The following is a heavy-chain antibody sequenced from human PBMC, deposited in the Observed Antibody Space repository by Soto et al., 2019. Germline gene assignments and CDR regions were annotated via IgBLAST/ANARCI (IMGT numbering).Heavy chain of an antibody. CDR2: IYPGDSDT. V-gene: IGHV5-51*01. CDR3: AGGGVRGVITRTRDYYGMDV. CDR1: GYSFTTYW. Sequence: GDSLKISCKASGYSFTTYWIGWVRQMPGKGLEWMGIIYPGDSDTRYSPSFQGQVTISADKSISTAYLQWSSLKASDTAMYYCAGGGVRGVITRTRDYYGMDVWGQGTTVTVSS. D-gene: IGHD3-10*01. J-gene: IGHJ6*02.